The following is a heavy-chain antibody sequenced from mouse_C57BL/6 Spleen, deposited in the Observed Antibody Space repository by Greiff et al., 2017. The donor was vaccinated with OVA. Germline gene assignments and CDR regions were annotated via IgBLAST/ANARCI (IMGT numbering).Heavy chain of an antibody. CDR1: GFYIKNTY. CDR2: IDPANGNT. CDR3: AREGSYAMGY. V-gene: IGHV14-3*01. Sequence: VQLQQSVAELVRPGASVKLSCTASGFYIKNTYMHWVKQRPEQGLEWIGRIDPANGNTKYDPKFQGQATITADTSSNTAYLQLSRLTSEDTAIYYCAREGSYAMGYWGQGTSVTVSS. J-gene: IGHJ4*01.